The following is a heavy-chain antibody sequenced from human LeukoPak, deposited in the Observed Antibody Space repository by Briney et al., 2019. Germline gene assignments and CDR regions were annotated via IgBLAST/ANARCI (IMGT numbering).Heavy chain of an antibody. CDR1: GYTFTSYY. D-gene: IGHD6-19*01. J-gene: IGHJ4*02. CDR2: INPSGGST. V-gene: IGHV1-46*01. CDR3: ARELRIAVAGTGY. Sequence: GASVKVSCKASGYTFTSYYMHWVRQAPGQGLEWMGIINPSGGSTSYAQKFQGRVTMTRDTSISTAYMELSRLRSDDTAVYYCARELRIAVAGTGYWGQGTLVTVSS.